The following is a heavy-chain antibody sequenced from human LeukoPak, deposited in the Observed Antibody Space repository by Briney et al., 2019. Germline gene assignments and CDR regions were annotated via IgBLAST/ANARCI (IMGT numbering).Heavy chain of an antibody. CDR3: ARDVGSRPMHWFDP. J-gene: IGHJ5*02. D-gene: IGHD6-13*01. CDR1: GGTFSSYA. CDR2: IIPIFGTA. V-gene: IGHV1-69*05. Sequence: SVKVSCKASGGTFSSYAISWVRQAPGQGLEWMGRIIPIFGTANYAQKFQGRVTITTDESTSTAYMELSSLRSEDTAVYYCARDVGSRPMHWFDPWGQGTLVTVSS.